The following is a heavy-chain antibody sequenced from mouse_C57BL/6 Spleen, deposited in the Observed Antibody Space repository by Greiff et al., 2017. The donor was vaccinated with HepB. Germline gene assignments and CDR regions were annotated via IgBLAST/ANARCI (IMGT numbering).Heavy chain of an antibody. CDR2: INPSTGGT. V-gene: IGHV1-42*01. D-gene: IGHD1-1*01. CDR1: GYSFTGYY. Sequence: VQLQQSGPELVKPGASVKISCKASGYSFTGYYMNWVKQSPEKSLEWIGEINPSTGGTTYNQKFKAKATLTVDKSSSTAYMQLKSLTSEDSAVYYCARYYGSSLFDYWGQGTTLTVSS. CDR3: ARYYGSSLFDY. J-gene: IGHJ2*01.